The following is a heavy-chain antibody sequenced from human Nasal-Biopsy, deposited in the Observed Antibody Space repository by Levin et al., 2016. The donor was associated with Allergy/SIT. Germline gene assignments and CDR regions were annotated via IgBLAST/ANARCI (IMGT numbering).Heavy chain of an antibody. V-gene: IGHV3-33*08. J-gene: IGHJ2*01. CDR2: VWYDGTNK. CDR3: ARDQGRGYWYFDP. D-gene: IGHD3-10*01. Sequence: GESLKISCEASGFTFSTYSMNWVRQAPGKGPEWLALVWYDGTNKLYADSVKGRFSISRDNSKDTVYLQMNSLKADDTAVYYCARDQGRGYWYFDPWGRGTLVTVSS. CDR1: GFTFSTYS.